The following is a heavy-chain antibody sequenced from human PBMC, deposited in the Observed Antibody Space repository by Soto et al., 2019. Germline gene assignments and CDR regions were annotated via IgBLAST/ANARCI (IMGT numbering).Heavy chain of an antibody. D-gene: IGHD3-10*01. V-gene: IGHV5-51*01. CDR2: IYPGDSDT. CDR3: ARTKKKYYYGSGSPYCFDY. Sequence: GESLKISCKGSGYSFTSYWIGWVRQMPGKGLEWMGIIYPGDSDTRYSPSFQGQVTISADKSISTAYLQWSSLKASDTAMYYCARTKKKYYYGSGSPYCFDYWGQGTLVTVSS. J-gene: IGHJ4*02. CDR1: GYSFTSYW.